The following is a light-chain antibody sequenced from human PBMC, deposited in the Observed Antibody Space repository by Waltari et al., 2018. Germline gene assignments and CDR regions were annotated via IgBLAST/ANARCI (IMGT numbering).Light chain of an antibody. CDR3: CSYAGSSTPGV. CDR2: EVS. CDR1: SSDVATHNL. J-gene: IGLJ1*01. V-gene: IGLV2-23*02. Sequence: QSALTQPASVSGPPGQSITISCTGDSSDVATHNLVSWYQQHPGKAPKLIIYEVSKRPSGVSDRFSATKSGNTASLTISGLQVEDEANYYCCSYAGSSTPGVFGTGTKVTVL.